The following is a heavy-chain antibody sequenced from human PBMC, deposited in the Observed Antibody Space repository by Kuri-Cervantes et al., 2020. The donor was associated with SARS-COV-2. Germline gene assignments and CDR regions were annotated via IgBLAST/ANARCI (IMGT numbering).Heavy chain of an antibody. CDR1: GFTFDDYA. CDR2: ISWNSGSI. CDR3: AKGRGVPYYYDSSGYSPSYYYYYGMDV. J-gene: IGHJ6*02. V-gene: IGHV3-9*01. Sequence: SLKISCAASGFTFDDYAMHWVRQAPGKGLEWVSGISWNSGSIGYADSVKGRFTISRDSAKNSLYLQMNSLRAEDTALYYCAKGRGVPYYYDSSGYSPSYYYYYGMDVWGQGTTVTVSS. D-gene: IGHD3-22*01.